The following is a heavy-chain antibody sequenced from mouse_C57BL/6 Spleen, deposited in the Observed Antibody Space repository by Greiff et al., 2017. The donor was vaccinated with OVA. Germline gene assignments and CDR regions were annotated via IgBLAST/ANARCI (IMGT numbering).Heavy chain of an antibody. CDR1: GYAFSSYW. CDR2: IYPGDGDT. Sequence: QVQLKESGAELVKPGASVKISCKASGYAFSSYWMNWVKQRPGKGLEWIGQIYPGDGDTNYNGKFKGKATLTADKSSSTAYMQLSSLTSEDSAVYFCAREDGYYYYYAMDYWGQGTSVTVSS. CDR3: AREDGYYYYYAMDY. V-gene: IGHV1-80*01. D-gene: IGHD2-3*01. J-gene: IGHJ4*01.